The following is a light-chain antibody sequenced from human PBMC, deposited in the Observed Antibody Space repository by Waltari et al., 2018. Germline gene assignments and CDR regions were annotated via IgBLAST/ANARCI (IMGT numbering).Light chain of an antibody. CDR1: QSINKS. CDR2: AAS. J-gene: IGKJ5*01. V-gene: IGKV1-39*01. Sequence: DIQMTQSPSSLSASVGDRVSITCRASQSINKSLNWYQQRPGKAPKVLIYAASNLQSGVPSRFSGSGSGTDFTLTISSLQPEDFATYYCQQSYSAPTITFGQGTRLEIK. CDR3: QQSYSAPTIT.